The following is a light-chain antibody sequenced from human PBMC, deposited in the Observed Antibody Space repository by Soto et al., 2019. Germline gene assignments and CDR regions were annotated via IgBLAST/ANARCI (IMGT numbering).Light chain of an antibody. CDR1: SSDVGGYNY. J-gene: IGLJ1*01. Sequence: QSVLTLPASVSGSPGQSITISCTGTSSDVGGYNYVSWYQQHPGKAPKLLIYDVRSRPSGVSNRFSGSKSGNTASLTISGLQAEDEADYYCSSLTSSTTYVFGTGTKVTVL. CDR2: DVR. CDR3: SSLTSSTTYV. V-gene: IGLV2-14*03.